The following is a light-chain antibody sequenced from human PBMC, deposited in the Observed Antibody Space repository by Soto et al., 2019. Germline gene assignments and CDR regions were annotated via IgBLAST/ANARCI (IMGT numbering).Light chain of an antibody. CDR1: QSIGRD. Sequence: EIVMTQSPVALSVSPGEGATLSCWASQSIGRDVAWYQQRPGQAPRLLIFGASIRANDIPDRFSGSGSGTDFTLTISSLQPEDFATYYCQVLNSYLGWITFGPGTKVDIK. V-gene: IGKV3D-15*01. CDR3: QVLNSYLGWIT. CDR2: GAS. J-gene: IGKJ3*01.